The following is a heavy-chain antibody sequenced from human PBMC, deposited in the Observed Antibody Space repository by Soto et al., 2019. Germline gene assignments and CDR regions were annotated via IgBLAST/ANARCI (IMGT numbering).Heavy chain of an antibody. CDR2: IYYSGST. D-gene: IGHD6-13*01. CDR1: GGSISSSSYY. J-gene: IGHJ4*02. CDR3: ARIAAAGFLFDY. Sequence: SETLSLTCTVSGGSISSSSYYWGWIRQPPGKGLEWIGSIYYSGSTYYNPSLKSRVTISVDTSKNQFSLKLSSVTAADTAVYYCARIAAAGFLFDYWGQGTLVTVSS. V-gene: IGHV4-39*01.